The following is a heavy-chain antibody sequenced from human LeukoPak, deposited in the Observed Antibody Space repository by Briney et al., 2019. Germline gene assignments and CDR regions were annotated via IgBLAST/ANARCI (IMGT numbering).Heavy chain of an antibody. CDR1: GYTFTSYY. CDR2: INPSGGST. D-gene: IGHD2-8*01. CDR3: ARDLYCTLGVCFSPGAFDL. J-gene: IGHJ3*01. V-gene: IGHV1-46*01. Sequence: ASVKVSCKASGYTFTSYYMHWVRQAPGQGLEWMGIINPSGGSTSYAQKFQGRVTMTRDTSTSTVYMELSSLRSEDTAIYYCARDLYCTLGVCFSPGAFDLWGQGTMVTVSS.